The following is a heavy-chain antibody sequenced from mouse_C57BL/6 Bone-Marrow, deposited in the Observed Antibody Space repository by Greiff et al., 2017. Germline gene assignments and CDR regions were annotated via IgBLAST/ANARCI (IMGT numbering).Heavy chain of an antibody. Sequence: GVDFSRYWMSWVRRAPGKGLEWIGEINPDSSTINYAPSLKDKFIISRDNAKNTLYLQMSKVRSEDTALYYCARRGELGYWYFDVWGTGTTVTVSS. V-gene: IGHV4-1*01. CDR2: INPDSSTI. CDR1: GVDFSRYW. CDR3: ARRGELGYWYFDV. D-gene: IGHD4-1*01. J-gene: IGHJ1*03.